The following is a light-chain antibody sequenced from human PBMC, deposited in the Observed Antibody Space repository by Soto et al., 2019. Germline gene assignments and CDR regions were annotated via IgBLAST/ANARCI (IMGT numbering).Light chain of an antibody. CDR1: SSDVGSYNL. Sequence: QSVLTQPASVSGSPGQSITISCTGTSSDVGSYNLVSWYQQHPGKAPKLMIYEGSKRPSRVSNRFSGSKSGNTASLTISGLQAEDEADYYCCSYAGSSILFGGGTQLTVL. CDR3: CSYAGSSIL. V-gene: IGLV2-23*01. J-gene: IGLJ2*01. CDR2: EGS.